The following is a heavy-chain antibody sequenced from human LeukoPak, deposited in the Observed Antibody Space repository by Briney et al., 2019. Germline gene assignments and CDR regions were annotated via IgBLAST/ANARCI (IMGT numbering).Heavy chain of an antibody. Sequence: PSETLSLTYAVYGGSFSGYYWSWIRQPPGKGLEWIGEINHSGSTNYNPSLKSRVTISVDTSKNQFSLKLSSVTAADTAVYYCARFDSSGWYYFDYWGQGTLVTVSS. J-gene: IGHJ4*02. D-gene: IGHD6-19*01. CDR2: INHSGST. V-gene: IGHV4-34*01. CDR1: GGSFSGYY. CDR3: ARFDSSGWYYFDY.